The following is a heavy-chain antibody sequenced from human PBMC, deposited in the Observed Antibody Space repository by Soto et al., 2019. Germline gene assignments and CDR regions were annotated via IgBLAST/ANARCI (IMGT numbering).Heavy chain of an antibody. CDR2: ISSNGGST. D-gene: IGHD6-13*01. V-gene: IGHV3-64D*08. Sequence: PGGSLRLSCSASGFTFSSYAMHWVRQAPGKGLEYVSAISSNGGSTYYADSVKGRFTISRDNSNNTLYLQMSSLRAEDTAVYYCARRQISPPTRGAASARGAMDVWGQGTTVTVSS. CDR3: ARRQISPPTRGAASARGAMDV. J-gene: IGHJ6*02. CDR1: GFTFSSYA.